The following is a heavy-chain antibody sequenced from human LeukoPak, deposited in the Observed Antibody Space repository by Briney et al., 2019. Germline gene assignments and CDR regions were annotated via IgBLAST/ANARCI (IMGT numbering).Heavy chain of an antibody. CDR1: GFTFSSYA. Sequence: PGGSLTLSCAASGFTFSSYAMSWVRPAPGEGLEWVSAISGSGGSTYYADSVKGRFTISRDNSKNTLYLQKNSLRAEDTAVYYCEKDASIAARPNWFDRWGQGTLVTVSS. CDR3: EKDASIAARPNWFDR. J-gene: IGHJ5*01. D-gene: IGHD6-6*01. CDR2: ISGSGGST. V-gene: IGHV3-23*01.